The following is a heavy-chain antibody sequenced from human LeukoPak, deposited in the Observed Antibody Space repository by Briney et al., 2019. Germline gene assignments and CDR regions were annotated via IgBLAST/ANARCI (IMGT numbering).Heavy chain of an antibody. Sequence: PGGSLRLSCAASGFTFSTYGMNWVRQAPGKGLEWVSSISSRSDSIHYADALRGRFTVSRDNSKNSLFLQMNSVTAEDTAVYYRASGVQHCADGDCYSIYWGQGTLVTVSP. CDR3: ASGVQHCADGDCYSIY. CDR2: ISSRSDSI. V-gene: IGHV3-21*01. J-gene: IGHJ4*02. CDR1: GFTFSTYG. D-gene: IGHD2-21*01.